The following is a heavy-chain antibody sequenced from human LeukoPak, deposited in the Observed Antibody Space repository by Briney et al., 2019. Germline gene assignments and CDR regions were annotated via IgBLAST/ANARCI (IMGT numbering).Heavy chain of an antibody. Sequence: SXXSGSGGSKYYADSVKGRFTISRDNSKNTVYLQMNSLRAEDTAVYYCAKDLILWFGELSYGMDVWGQGTTVTVSS. V-gene: IGHV3-23*01. CDR3: AKDLILWFGELSYGMDV. J-gene: IGHJ6*02. D-gene: IGHD3-10*01. CDR2: XSGSGGSK.